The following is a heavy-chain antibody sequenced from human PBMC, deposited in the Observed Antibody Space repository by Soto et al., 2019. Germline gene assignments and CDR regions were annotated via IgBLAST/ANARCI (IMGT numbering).Heavy chain of an antibody. CDR1: GYTFTNYD. Sequence: QVQLVQSGAEVKKPGASVKVSCKASGYTFTNYDINWVRQATGQGLEWMGWMNPDSGNTGQSKQFQGRVTMTRDTSISTSYMEMSSLRSEDTAVYYCARGRFRRTWFDPWGKGTLVTVSS. CDR3: ARGRFRRTWFDP. J-gene: IGHJ5*02. D-gene: IGHD3-16*01. V-gene: IGHV1-8*01. CDR2: MNPDSGNT.